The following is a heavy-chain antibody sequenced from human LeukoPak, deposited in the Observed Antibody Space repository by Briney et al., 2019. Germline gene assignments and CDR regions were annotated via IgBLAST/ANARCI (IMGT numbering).Heavy chain of an antibody. V-gene: IGHV1-18*01. CDR3: ARTLRYFDWLLPPIDFDY. Sequence: GASVKVSCKVSGKTLSDLSIHWLRQPPGKGLEWMGWISAYNGNTNYAQKLQGRVTMTTDTSTSTAYMELRSLRSDDTAVYYCARTLRYFDWLLPPIDFDYWGQGTLVTVSS. D-gene: IGHD3-9*01. J-gene: IGHJ4*02. CDR1: GKTLSDLS. CDR2: ISAYNGNT.